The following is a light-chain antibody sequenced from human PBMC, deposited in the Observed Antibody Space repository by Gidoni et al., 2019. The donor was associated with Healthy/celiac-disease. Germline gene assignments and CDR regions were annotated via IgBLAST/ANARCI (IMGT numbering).Light chain of an antibody. CDR2: DAS. CDR3: QQRSNWPPSHT. Sequence: EIVLTQSPATLSLSPGERATLSCRASQSVSSYLAWYQQKPGQAPRLLIYDASNRATGIPARFSGSGSVTDFTLTISSLEPEDFAVYYCQQRSNWPPSHTFGGGTKVEIK. CDR1: QSVSSY. J-gene: IGKJ4*01. V-gene: IGKV3-11*01.